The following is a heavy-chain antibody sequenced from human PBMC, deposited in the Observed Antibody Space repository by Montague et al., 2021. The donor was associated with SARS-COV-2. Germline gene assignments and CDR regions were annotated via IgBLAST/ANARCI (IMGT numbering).Heavy chain of an antibody. CDR1: GGSISSSSYY. CDR3: ARVGRQQLVRLSGMDV. CDR2: MYYSGST. D-gene: IGHD6-13*01. Sequence: ETLSLTCTVSGGSISSSSYYWGWIRQPPGKGLEWIGSMYYSGSTYYXPSLKSRVTISVDTSKNQFSLKLSSVTAADTAVYYCARVGRQQLVRLSGMDVWGQGTTVTVSS. V-gene: IGHV4-39*07. J-gene: IGHJ6*02.